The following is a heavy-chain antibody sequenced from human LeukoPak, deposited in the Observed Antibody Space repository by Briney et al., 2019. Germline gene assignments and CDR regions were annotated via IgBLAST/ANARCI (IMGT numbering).Heavy chain of an antibody. J-gene: IGHJ4*02. Sequence: ASDTLSLTCTVSGGSVSSGSYYWNWIRQPPGKGLEWIGYIYYSGSTNYHASLKSRVTISVDTSKNQFSLKLTSVTSADTAVYYCARGEFPSDLEFWGQGALITVSS. V-gene: IGHV4-61*01. CDR3: ARGEFPSDLEF. D-gene: IGHD3-10*01. CDR2: IYYSGST. CDR1: GGSVSSGSYY.